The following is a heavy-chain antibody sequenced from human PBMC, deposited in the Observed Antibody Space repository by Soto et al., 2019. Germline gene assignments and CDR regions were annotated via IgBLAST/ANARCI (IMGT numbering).Heavy chain of an antibody. V-gene: IGHV3-23*01. D-gene: IGHD3-16*01. J-gene: IGHJ4*02. CDR1: GFSFSYYV. CDR2: ITGSGGDT. Sequence: EVQLLESGGGLVQPGESLRVSCAASGFSFSYYVMSWVRQAPGKGLEWVSAITGSGGDTYHADSVKGRFTISRDNTKDTRYLQMNSLGAEDTAIYYCAKGSADTRPYYFDYWGRGTLVTVSS. CDR3: AKGSADTRPYYFDY.